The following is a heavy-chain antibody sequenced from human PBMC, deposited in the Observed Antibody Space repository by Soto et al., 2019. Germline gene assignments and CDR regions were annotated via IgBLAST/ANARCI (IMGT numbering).Heavy chain of an antibody. CDR2: INYSGTT. V-gene: IGHV4-59*08. J-gene: IGHJ4*02. D-gene: IGHD3-3*01. Sequence: QVQLQESGPGLVKSSETLSLTCTVSGGSISSSYWGWIRQSPGKGLEWIGYINYSGTTNYNPSLKSRVTISLETSRNQLSLNLSSVTAADTALYYCARTPRILGVLIFDSWGQGTLVTVSS. CDR3: ARTPRILGVLIFDS. CDR1: GGSISSSY.